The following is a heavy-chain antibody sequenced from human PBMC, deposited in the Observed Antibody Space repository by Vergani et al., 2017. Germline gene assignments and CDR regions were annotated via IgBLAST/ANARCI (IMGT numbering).Heavy chain of an antibody. V-gene: IGHV3-23*04. CDR2: LSASDRRT. D-gene: IGHD6-19*01. CDR3: AKVGRSEVAGTFGAFDI. CDR1: RSIFKTYG. J-gene: IGHJ3*02. Sequence: GQLVESGGGIVQPGRSLTLSCVASRSIFKTYGMNWLRQAPGKGLGWVSTLSASDRRTHYADSVKGRFTISRDISKNTLFLHMNSLRPEDTAVYYCAKVGRSEVAGTFGAFDILGQGTMVTVAS.